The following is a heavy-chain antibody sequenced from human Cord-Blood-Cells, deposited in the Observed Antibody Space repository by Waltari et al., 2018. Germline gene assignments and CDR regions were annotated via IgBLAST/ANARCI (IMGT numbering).Heavy chain of an antibody. D-gene: IGHD1-26*01. V-gene: IGHV4-59*11. CDR1: GGSISSPY. CDR2: IYYSGST. CDR3: ARERSSGSYYFDY. J-gene: IGHJ4*02. Sequence: QVQLQESGPGLVKPSETLSLTCTVSGGSISSPYWSWIRQPPGKGLEWIGYIYYSGSTNYNPSLKSRVTISVDTSKNQFSLKLSSVTAADTAVYYCARERSSGSYYFDYWGQGTLVTVSS.